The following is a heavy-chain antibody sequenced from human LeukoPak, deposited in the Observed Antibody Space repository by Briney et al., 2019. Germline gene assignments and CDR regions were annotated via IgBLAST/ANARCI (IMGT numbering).Heavy chain of an antibody. CDR3: AKDSVYCSSTSCHSGFDP. Sequence: GGSLRLPCAASGFTFSSYAMSWVRQAPGKGLEWVSAISGSGGSTYYADSVKGRFTISRDNSKNTLYLQMNSLRAEDTAVYYCAKDSVYCSSTSCHSGFDPWGQGTLVTVSS. D-gene: IGHD2-2*01. J-gene: IGHJ5*02. CDR2: ISGSGGST. CDR1: GFTFSSYA. V-gene: IGHV3-23*01.